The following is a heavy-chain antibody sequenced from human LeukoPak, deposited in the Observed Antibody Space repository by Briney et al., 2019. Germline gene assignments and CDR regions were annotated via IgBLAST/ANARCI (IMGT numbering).Heavy chain of an antibody. J-gene: IGHJ4*02. D-gene: IGHD2-15*01. CDR2: VYHTGST. V-gene: IGHV4-39*07. CDR1: GGSISSGGYY. Sequence: ASETLSLTCTVSGGSISSGGYYWSWIRQPPGKGLEWIGSVYHTGSTYSNPSLKSRVTISVDTSKNQFSLSLTSVTAADTAVYYCARVAGVEVAPATSYWGQGTLVTVSS. CDR3: ARVAGVEVAPATSY.